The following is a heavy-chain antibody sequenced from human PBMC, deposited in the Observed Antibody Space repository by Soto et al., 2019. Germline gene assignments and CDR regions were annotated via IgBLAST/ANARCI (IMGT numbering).Heavy chain of an antibody. Sequence: QVQLVQSGAEVKKPGASVKVSCKASGYTFTSYDINWVRQATGQGLEWMGWMNPNSGNTGYAPKFQGRVTMTTNTCISTAYMELSSLRSEDTAVYYCAREVDYGDYYYYYYMDVWGKGTTVTVSS. CDR2: MNPNSGNT. CDR3: AREVDYGDYYYYYYMDV. CDR1: GYTFTSYD. D-gene: IGHD4-17*01. J-gene: IGHJ6*03. V-gene: IGHV1-8*01.